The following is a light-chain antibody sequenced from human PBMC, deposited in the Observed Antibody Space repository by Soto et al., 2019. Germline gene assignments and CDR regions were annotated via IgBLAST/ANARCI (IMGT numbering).Light chain of an antibody. CDR2: RAS. V-gene: IGKV1-12*01. CDR3: QQGKDFPLT. CDR1: QDINIW. J-gene: IGKJ4*01. Sequence: DILMTQSPSSVSASVGDRVTITCRASQDINIWLAWYQQKPGLAPNLLIYRASRLIGGVPSRFSGSGSGTDFTLTIRSLQPEDLATYYCQQGKDFPLTFGGGTKVEIK.